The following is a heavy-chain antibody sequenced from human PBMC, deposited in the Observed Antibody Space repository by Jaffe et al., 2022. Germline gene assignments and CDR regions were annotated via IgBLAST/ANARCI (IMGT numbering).Heavy chain of an antibody. D-gene: IGHD2-2*01. Sequence: QVQLVQSGAEVKKPGASVKVSCKASGYTFTSYAMHWVRQAPGQRLEWMGWINAGNGNTKYSQKFQGRVTITRDTSASTAYMELSSLRSEDTAVYYCARDSLSAVPAAAKEYYYYYMDVWGKGTTVTVSS. J-gene: IGHJ6*03. CDR1: GYTFTSYA. CDR2: INAGNGNT. V-gene: IGHV1-3*01. CDR3: ARDSLSAVPAAAKEYYYYYMDV.